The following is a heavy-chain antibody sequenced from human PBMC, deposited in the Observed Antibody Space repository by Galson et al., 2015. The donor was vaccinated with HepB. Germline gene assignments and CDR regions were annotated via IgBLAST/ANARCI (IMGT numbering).Heavy chain of an antibody. J-gene: IGHJ4*02. CDR2: INPSGGST. D-gene: IGHD1-1*01. Sequence: SVKVSCKASGYTFTSYYMHWVRQAPGQGLEWMGIINPSGGSTSYAQKFQGRVTMTRDTSTSTVYMELSSLRSEDTAVYYCARDRISLERRGRVTPGYWGQGTLVTVSS. CDR1: GYTFTSYY. CDR3: ARDRISLERRGRVTPGY. V-gene: IGHV1-46*01.